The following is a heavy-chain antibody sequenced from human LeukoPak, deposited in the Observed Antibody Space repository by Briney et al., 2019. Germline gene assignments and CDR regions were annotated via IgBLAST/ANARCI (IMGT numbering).Heavy chain of an antibody. V-gene: IGHV3-30*02. CDR2: IRYDGSNK. J-gene: IGHJ3*02. CDR1: GFTFSSYG. D-gene: IGHD1-1*01. CDR3: AKVGQLEWAQDDAFDI. Sequence: PGGSLRLSCAASGFTFSSYGMHWVRQAPGKGLEWVAFIRYDGSNKYYADSVKGRFTISRDNSKNTLYLQMNSLRAEDTAVYYCAKVGQLEWAQDDAFDIWGQGTMVTVSS.